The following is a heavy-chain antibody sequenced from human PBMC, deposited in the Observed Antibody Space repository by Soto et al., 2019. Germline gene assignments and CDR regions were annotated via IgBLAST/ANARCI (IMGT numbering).Heavy chain of an antibody. CDR2: IIPIFGTA. CDR3: ARRRSSGAAAGTFDY. V-gene: IGHV1-69*13. D-gene: IGHD6-13*01. Sequence: SVKVSCKASGGTFSSYAISWVRQAPGQGLEWMGGIIPIFGTANYAQKFQGRVTITADESTSTAYMELSSLRSEDTAVYYCARRRSSGAAAGTFDYWGQGTLVTVSS. CDR1: GGTFSSYA. J-gene: IGHJ4*02.